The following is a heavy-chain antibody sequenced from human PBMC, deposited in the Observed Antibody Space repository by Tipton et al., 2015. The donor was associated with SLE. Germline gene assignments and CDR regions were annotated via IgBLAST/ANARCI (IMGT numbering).Heavy chain of an antibody. J-gene: IGHJ4*02. CDR2: IYTSGST. V-gene: IGHV4-4*08. Sequence: TLSLTCTVSGGSISSYYWSWIRQPPGKGLEWIGYIYTSGSTYYNPSLKSRVTISVDTSKNQFSLKLSSVTAADTAVYYCARGPDSSGYYLLQFGYWGQGTLVTVSS. CDR1: GGSISSYY. D-gene: IGHD3-22*01. CDR3: ARGPDSSGYYLLQFGY.